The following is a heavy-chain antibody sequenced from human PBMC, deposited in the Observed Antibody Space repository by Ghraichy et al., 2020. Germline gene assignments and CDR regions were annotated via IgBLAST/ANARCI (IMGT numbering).Heavy chain of an antibody. CDR1: GYTFSDYY. D-gene: IGHD3-10*01. CDR2: INPNSGGT. J-gene: IGHJ4*02. CDR3: ARDSEWELLTRIDY. Sequence: ASVKVSCKASGYTFSDYYMHWVRQAPGQGLEWMGRINPNSGGTNYAQKFQGRVTMTRDTSITTAYMELSRLTSDDTAVYYCARDSEWELLTRIDYWGQGTLVTVSS. V-gene: IGHV1-2*06.